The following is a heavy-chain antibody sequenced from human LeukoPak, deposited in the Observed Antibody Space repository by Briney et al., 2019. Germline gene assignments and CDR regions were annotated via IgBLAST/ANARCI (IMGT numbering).Heavy chain of an antibody. V-gene: IGHV4-39*02. Sequence: KTSETLSLTCAVTGASITNEDFFWGWIRQPPGKGLEWVGTISSSGTTYYSPSLRSRLTISVDISKNHFSLKLTSVTAADTAVYYCVAEVEAADSPLGHLNFDSWGQGILASVSS. CDR1: GASITNEDFF. CDR2: ISSSGTT. D-gene: IGHD7-27*01. CDR3: VAEVEAADSPLGHLNFDS. J-gene: IGHJ4*02.